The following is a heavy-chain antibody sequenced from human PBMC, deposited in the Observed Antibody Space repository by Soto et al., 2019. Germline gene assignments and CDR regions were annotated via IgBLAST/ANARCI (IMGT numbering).Heavy chain of an antibody. V-gene: IGHV3-74*01. CDR3: ARDAYYDSSGYYRTYYYYYGMDV. CDR1: GFTFSSYW. CDR2: INSDGSST. Sequence: EVQLVESGGGLVQPGGSLRLSCAASGFTFSSYWMHWVRQAPGKGLVWVSRINSDGSSTSYADSVKGRFTISRDNAKNTLYLQMNSLRAEDTAVYYCARDAYYDSSGYYRTYYYYYGMDVWGQGTTVTVSS. D-gene: IGHD3-22*01. J-gene: IGHJ6*02.